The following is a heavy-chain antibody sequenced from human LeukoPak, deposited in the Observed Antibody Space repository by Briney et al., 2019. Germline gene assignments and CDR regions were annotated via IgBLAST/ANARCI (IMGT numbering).Heavy chain of an antibody. J-gene: IGHJ4*02. V-gene: IGHV1-69*04. CDR3: ARDLGSGGTDPYYFDY. Sequence: RASVKVSCKASGGTFSSYAISWVRQAPGQGLEWMGRIIPILGIANYAQKFQGRVTITADKSTSTAYMELSSLRSEDTAVYYCARDLGSGGTDPYYFDYWGQGTLVTVSS. CDR1: GGTFSSYA. D-gene: IGHD3-16*01. CDR2: IIPILGIA.